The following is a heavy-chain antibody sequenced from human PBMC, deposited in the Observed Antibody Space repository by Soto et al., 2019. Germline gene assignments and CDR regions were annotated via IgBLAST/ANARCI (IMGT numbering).Heavy chain of an antibody. CDR2: ISGSGSNT. V-gene: IGHV3-23*01. J-gene: IGHJ4*02. Sequence: PGGSLRLSCAPSGFTFDNYAMSWVRQARGKGLEWVSAISGSGSNTYYTDSVKGRFTISRDNFKNTLYLQMNSLRAGDTAVYYCAKDTGRGGGSVFDYWGQGTLVTVSS. D-gene: IGHD2-15*01. CDR1: GFTFDNYA. CDR3: AKDTGRGGGSVFDY.